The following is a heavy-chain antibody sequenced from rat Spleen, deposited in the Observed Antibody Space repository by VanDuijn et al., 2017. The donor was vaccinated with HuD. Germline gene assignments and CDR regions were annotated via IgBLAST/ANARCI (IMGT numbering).Heavy chain of an antibody. Sequence: EVQLVESGGGLVQPGRSLRLSCAASGFTFSNYYMAWVRQAPTKGLEWVATIIYDGSSTYYRDSVKGRFTISRDNAKSTLYLQVDSLRSEDTAIYYCARPTTGIPFNYWGQGVMVTVSS. D-gene: IGHD1-9*01. J-gene: IGHJ2*01. CDR1: GFTFSNYY. CDR3: ARPTTGIPFNY. CDR2: IIYDGSST. V-gene: IGHV5-7*01.